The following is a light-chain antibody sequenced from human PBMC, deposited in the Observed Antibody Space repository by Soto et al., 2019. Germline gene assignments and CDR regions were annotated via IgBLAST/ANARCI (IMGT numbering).Light chain of an antibody. Sequence: SLRPQPASGSGSPGQSSSLSYPGSSSDIGAYDYVSWYQQRPVKAPKLMIFDVTNRPSGVSDRFSGSKSGNTASLTISGLHTEHEADYYCSSYTRSSTPYVFGTGTKVTVL. J-gene: IGLJ1*01. CDR1: SSDIGAYDY. CDR3: SSYTRSSTPYV. V-gene: IGLV2-14*01. CDR2: DVT.